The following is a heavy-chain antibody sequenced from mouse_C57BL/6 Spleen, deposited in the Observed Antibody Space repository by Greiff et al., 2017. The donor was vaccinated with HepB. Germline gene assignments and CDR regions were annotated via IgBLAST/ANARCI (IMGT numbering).Heavy chain of an antibody. J-gene: IGHJ1*03. D-gene: IGHD2-14*01. CDR3: ARDAYYRYWYFDV. CDR2: ISDGGSYT. CDR1: GFTFSSYA. V-gene: IGHV5-4*01. Sequence: DVKLVESGGGLVKPGGSLKLSCAASGFTFSSYAMSWVRQTPEKRLEWVATISDGGSYTYYPDNVKGRFTISRDNAKNNLYLQMSHLKSEDTAMYYCARDAYYRYWYFDVWGTGTTVTVSS.